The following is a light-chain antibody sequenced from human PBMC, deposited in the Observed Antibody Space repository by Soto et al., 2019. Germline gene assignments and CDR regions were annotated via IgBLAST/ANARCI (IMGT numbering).Light chain of an antibody. V-gene: IGKV1-39*01. CDR1: QFISSH. CDR2: AAS. J-gene: IGKJ1*01. CDR3: QQSYSTLWT. Sequence: DIQMTQSPSSLSASVGDRVTITCRASQFISSHLNWYQQKPGKAPKIVIYAASSLQSGVPSRFSGSGSGTEFTLTISSLQPEDFATYYCQQSYSTLWTFGQGTKVEIK.